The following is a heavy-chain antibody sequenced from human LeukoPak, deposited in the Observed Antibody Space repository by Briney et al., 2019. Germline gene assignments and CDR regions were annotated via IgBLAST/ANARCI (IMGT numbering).Heavy chain of an antibody. J-gene: IGHJ4*02. Sequence: PGGSLRLSCAASGFTFSRHGMHWVRQAPGKGLEWVTFITYDGSSKYYADSVKGRFAISRDNSNNMLYLQMNSLRAEDTAVYYCASLYCTHTTCYYFDYWGQGTLVSVSS. D-gene: IGHD2-2*01. CDR1: GFTFSRHG. CDR3: ASLYCTHTTCYYFDY. V-gene: IGHV3-30*02. CDR2: ITYDGSSK.